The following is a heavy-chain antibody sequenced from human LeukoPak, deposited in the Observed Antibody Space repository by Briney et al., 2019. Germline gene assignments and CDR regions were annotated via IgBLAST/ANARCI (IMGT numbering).Heavy chain of an antibody. V-gene: IGHV4-30-2*01. CDR1: GGSISSGGYY. J-gene: IGHJ4*02. CDR2: IYHSGST. CDR3: ARASGLELRGGSDY. D-gene: IGHD1-7*01. Sequence: SQTLSLTCTVSGGSISSGGYYWSWIRQPPGKGLEWIGYIYHSGSTYYNPSLKSRVTISVDRSKNQFSLKLSSVTAADTAVYYCARASGLELRGGSDYWGQGTLVTVSS.